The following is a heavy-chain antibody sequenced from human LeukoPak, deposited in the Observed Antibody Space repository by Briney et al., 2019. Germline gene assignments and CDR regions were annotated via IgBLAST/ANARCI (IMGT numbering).Heavy chain of an antibody. J-gene: IGHJ5*02. V-gene: IGHV1-8*02. Sequence: ASVKVSCKASGYTFTSYDINWVRQATGQGLEWMGWMNPNSGNTGYAQKFQGRIIMTRDMSTTTDYMELSSLRSDDTAVYYCARDNSIGGRGWWFDPWGQGTLVTVSS. D-gene: IGHD1-20*01. CDR2: MNPNSGNT. CDR1: GYTFTSYD. CDR3: ARDNSIGGRGWWFDP.